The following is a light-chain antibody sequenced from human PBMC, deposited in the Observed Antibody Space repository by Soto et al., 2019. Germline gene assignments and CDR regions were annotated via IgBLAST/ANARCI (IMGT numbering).Light chain of an antibody. Sequence: EIVMTQSPATLSVSPGERATLSCRASQSVYNNLAWYQQKPGQAPRLLIYGASTRATGIPARFSGSGSGTEFTLTISSLQSEDFAVYFCQQRGDRPRTFGQGTKLEIK. CDR3: QQRGDRPRT. CDR1: QSVYNN. V-gene: IGKV3-15*01. J-gene: IGKJ2*01. CDR2: GAS.